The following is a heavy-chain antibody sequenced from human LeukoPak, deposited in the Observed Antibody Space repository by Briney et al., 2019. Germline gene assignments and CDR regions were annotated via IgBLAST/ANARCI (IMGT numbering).Heavy chain of an antibody. V-gene: IGHV3-7*01. Sequence: GGSLRLSCAASGFTFTTYWMTWVRQAPGKGLEWVANINQDGTEKYYVDSVKGRFAISRDNAKNSLYLQMNSLRVEDTAIYYCAKVAKYYYGSETYYFFAHWGQGTPVTASP. CDR1: GFTFTTYW. CDR3: AKVAKYYYGSETYYFFAH. CDR2: INQDGTEK. J-gene: IGHJ1*01. D-gene: IGHD3-10*01.